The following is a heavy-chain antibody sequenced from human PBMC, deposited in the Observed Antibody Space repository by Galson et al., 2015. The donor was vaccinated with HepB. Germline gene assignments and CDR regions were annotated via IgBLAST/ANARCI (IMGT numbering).Heavy chain of an antibody. Sequence: QSGAEVKRPGESLRISCRGSGYSSTMYWITWVRQMPGKGLEWMGRIDPSDSYTNYSPSFQGHVTISADKSITTAYLQWSSLRASDTAVYYCARLENDYGTIDIWGQGTVVTVSS. CDR2: IDPSDSYT. CDR3: ARLENDYGTIDI. D-gene: IGHD4-17*01. CDR1: GYSSTMYW. J-gene: IGHJ3*02. V-gene: IGHV5-10-1*01.